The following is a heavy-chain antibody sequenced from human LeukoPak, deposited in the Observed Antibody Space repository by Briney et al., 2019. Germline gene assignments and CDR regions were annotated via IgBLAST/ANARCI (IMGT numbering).Heavy chain of an antibody. D-gene: IGHD3-9*01. J-gene: IGHJ4*02. CDR1: GFTFSSYA. V-gene: IGHV3-23*01. CDR3: AKDPILTGYYSTFDY. CDR2: ISGSGGNT. Sequence: GGSLRLSCAASGFTFSSYAMSWVRQAPGKGLEWVSSISGSGGNTYYADSVKGRFTISRDNSENTLYLQMNSLRAEDTAVYYCAKDPILTGYYSTFDYWGQGTLVTVSS.